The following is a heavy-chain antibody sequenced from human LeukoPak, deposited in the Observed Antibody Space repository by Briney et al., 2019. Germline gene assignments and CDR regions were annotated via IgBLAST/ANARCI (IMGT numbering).Heavy chain of an antibody. D-gene: IGHD2-15*01. J-gene: IGHJ4*02. CDR3: ARPPSVVAVVAVDY. CDR2: ISGSGGST. CDR1: GFTFSSYA. V-gene: IGHV3-23*01. Sequence: GSLRLSCAASGFTFSSYAMSWVRQAPGKGLEWVSSISGSGGSTDYADSVKGRFTISRDNSKNTLYLQMNSLRAEDTAVYYCARPPSVVAVVAVDYWGQGTLVTVSS.